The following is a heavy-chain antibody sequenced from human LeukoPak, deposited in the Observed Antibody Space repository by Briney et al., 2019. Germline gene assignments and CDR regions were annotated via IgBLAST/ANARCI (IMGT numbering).Heavy chain of an antibody. D-gene: IGHD3-3*01. CDR1: GFTVISNY. CDR3: AISSSGDNGYYYGMDV. J-gene: IGHJ6*02. Sequence: PGGSLRLSCAASGFTVISNYMSWVRQAPGKGLEWVSLIYSDGSTYYADSVKGRFSISRHNSKNTLYLQMNSLRAEDTAVYYCAISSSGDNGYYYGMDVWGQGTTVTVSS. V-gene: IGHV3-53*04. CDR2: IYSDGST.